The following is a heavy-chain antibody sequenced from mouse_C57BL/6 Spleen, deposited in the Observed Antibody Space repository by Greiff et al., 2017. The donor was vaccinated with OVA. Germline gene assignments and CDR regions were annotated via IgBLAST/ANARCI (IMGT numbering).Heavy chain of an antibody. CDR1: GYTFTSYW. J-gene: IGHJ4*01. Sequence: QVQLQQPGTELVKPGASVKLSCKASGYTFTSYWMHWVKQRPGQGLEWIGNINPRNGGTKYNEKFKSKATLTVDKSSSTAYMQLSRLTSDDSAVYYCARREDGYYYYAMDYWGQGTSVTVSS. V-gene: IGHV1-53*01. CDR2: INPRNGGT. D-gene: IGHD2-3*01. CDR3: ARREDGYYYYAMDY.